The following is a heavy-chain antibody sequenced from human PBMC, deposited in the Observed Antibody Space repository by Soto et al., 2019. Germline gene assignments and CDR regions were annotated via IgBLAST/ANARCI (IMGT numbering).Heavy chain of an antibody. Sequence: TLSLTCTASGGSMSTYYWNWIRQPPGKGLESIGYIYASGSTNYNPSFKSRVAISIDTSKRQISLTLSSMTAADTAVYYCALRSMAVVPEYWGQGTLVTVSS. V-gene: IGHV4-59*01. CDR2: IYASGST. CDR3: ALRSMAVVPEY. D-gene: IGHD3-22*01. J-gene: IGHJ4*02. CDR1: GGSMSTYY.